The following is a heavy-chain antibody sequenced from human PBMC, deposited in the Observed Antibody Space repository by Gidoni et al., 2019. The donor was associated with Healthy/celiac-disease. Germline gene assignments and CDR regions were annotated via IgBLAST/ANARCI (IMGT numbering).Heavy chain of an antibody. CDR1: GFTLSSYA. D-gene: IGHD3-22*01. Sequence: EVQLLESGGGLVQPGGSLRLPCAASGFTLSSYAMSWVRQAPGKGLEWVSAISGSGGSTYYADSVKGRFTISRDNSKNTLYLQMNSLRAEDTAVYYCAKSNYYDSSGYYDYWGQGTLVTVSS. CDR3: AKSNYYDSSGYYDY. J-gene: IGHJ4*02. V-gene: IGHV3-23*01. CDR2: ISGSGGST.